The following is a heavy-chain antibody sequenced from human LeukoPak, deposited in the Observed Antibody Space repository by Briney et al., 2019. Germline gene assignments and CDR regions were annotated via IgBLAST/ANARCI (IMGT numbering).Heavy chain of an antibody. CDR1: GFTFSKYA. D-gene: IGHD3-10*01. CDR3: AKDRFGDRTGALFDY. Sequence: GSLRLSCAASGFTFSKYAINWVRQAPGKGLEWISAMSGSGGTTYYADSVKGRFTISRDNSKNTLYLQMNSLRAEDTAVYYCAKDRFGDRTGALFDYWGQGTLVTVSS. CDR2: MSGSGGTT. J-gene: IGHJ4*02. V-gene: IGHV3-23*01.